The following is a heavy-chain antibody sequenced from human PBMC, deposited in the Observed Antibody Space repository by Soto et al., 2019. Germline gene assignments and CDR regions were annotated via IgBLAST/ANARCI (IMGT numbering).Heavy chain of an antibody. Sequence: PGESLKISCKGSGYSFTSYWISWVRQMPGKCLEWMGRIDPSDSYTNYSPSFQGHVTISADKSISTAYLQWSSLKASDTAMYYCAAPKQLSMGYYYGMDVWGQGTTVTVS. J-gene: IGHJ6*02. V-gene: IGHV5-10-1*01. CDR3: AAPKQLSMGYYYGMDV. CDR2: IDPSDSYT. CDR1: GYSFTSYW. D-gene: IGHD2-2*01.